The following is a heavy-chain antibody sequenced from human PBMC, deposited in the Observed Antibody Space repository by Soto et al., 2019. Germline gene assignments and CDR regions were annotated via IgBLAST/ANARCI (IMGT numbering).Heavy chain of an antibody. D-gene: IGHD1-26*01. CDR3: ARLPHSGSYFAY. Sequence: SETLSLTCAVYGDSFRGYYWSWIRQPPGKGLEWIGEISHSGSTNYNPSLKSRVTISVDKSKNQFSLKLISMTAADTAVYYCARLPHSGSYFAYWGQGTLVTSPQ. CDR2: ISHSGST. V-gene: IGHV4-34*01. J-gene: IGHJ4*02. CDR1: GDSFRGYY.